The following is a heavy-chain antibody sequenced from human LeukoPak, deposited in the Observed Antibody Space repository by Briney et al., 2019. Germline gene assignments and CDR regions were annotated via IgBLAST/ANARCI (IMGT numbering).Heavy chain of an antibody. J-gene: IGHJ4*02. CDR1: GGTFSSYA. Sequence: ASVKVSCKASGGTFSSYAISWVRQAPGQGLEWMGRIIPILGIANYAQKFQGRVTITADKSTSTAYMELSSLRSEDTAVYYCASATDHYYDSSGYSFYFDYWGQGTLVTVSS. CDR2: IIPILGIA. CDR3: ASATDHYYDSSGYSFYFDY. V-gene: IGHV1-69*04. D-gene: IGHD3-22*01.